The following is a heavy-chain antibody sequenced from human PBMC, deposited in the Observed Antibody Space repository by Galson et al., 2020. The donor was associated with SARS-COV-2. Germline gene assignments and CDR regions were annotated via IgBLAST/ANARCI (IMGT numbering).Heavy chain of an antibody. J-gene: IGHJ4*02. CDR1: GFTFSSYG. V-gene: IGHV3-30*03. CDR2: ISYDGSNK. D-gene: IGHD6-13*01. CDR3: ARVRGIAAAKYYFDY. Sequence: GESLKISCAASGFTFSSYGMHWVRQAPGKGLEWVAVISYDGSNKYYADSVKGRFTISRDNSKNTLYLQMNSLRAEDTAVYYCARVRGIAAAKYYFDYWGQGTMVTVSS.